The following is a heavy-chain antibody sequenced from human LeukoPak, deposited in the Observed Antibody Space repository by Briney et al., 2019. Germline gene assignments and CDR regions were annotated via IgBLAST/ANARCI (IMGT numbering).Heavy chain of an antibody. CDR1: GFTFSSYG. V-gene: IGHV3-48*04. Sequence: PGGSLRLSCAPSGFTFSSYGMNWVRQAPGKGLEWVSYISSSSSTIYYADSVKGRFTISRDNAKNSLYLQMNSLRAEDTAVYYCAREGIVVVPAAMDYWGQGTLVTVSS. CDR2: ISSSSSTI. D-gene: IGHD2-2*01. J-gene: IGHJ4*02. CDR3: AREGIVVVPAAMDY.